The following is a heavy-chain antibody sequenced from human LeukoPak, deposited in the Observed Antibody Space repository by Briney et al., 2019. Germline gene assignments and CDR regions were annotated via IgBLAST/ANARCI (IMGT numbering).Heavy chain of an antibody. CDR1: GFRFSDYW. D-gene: IGHD1/OR15-1a*01. CDR2: IKEDGSEK. V-gene: IGHV3-7*01. Sequence: GGSLRLSCAASGFRFSDYWMSWVRQAPGKGLEWVANIKEDGSEKNYVDSVRGRFTISRDNAKNSLSLQMVSLRAEDTAVYYCARNKRADIWGQGTMVAVSS. J-gene: IGHJ3*02. CDR3: ARNKRADI.